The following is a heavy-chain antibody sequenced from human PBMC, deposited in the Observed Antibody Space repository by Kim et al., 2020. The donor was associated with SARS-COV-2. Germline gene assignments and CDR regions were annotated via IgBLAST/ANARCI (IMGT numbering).Heavy chain of an antibody. V-gene: IGHV4-39*07. D-gene: IGHD6-13*01. Sequence: SETLSLTCTVSGGSISSSSYYWGWIRQPPGKGLEWIGSIYYSGSTYYNPSLKSRVTISVDTSKNQFSLKLSSVTAADTAVYYCASLGLLGIAASGTGYYLYGMDVWGQGATVTVSS. CDR2: IYYSGST. J-gene: IGHJ6*02. CDR3: ASLGLLGIAASGTGYYLYGMDV. CDR1: GGSISSSSYY.